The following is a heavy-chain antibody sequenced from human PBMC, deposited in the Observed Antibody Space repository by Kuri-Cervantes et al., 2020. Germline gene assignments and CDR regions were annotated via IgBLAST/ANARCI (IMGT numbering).Heavy chain of an antibody. CDR2: ISGSGGST. J-gene: IGHJ3*02. V-gene: IGHV3-23*01. CDR3: ARGAAASFNTFDI. Sequence: GGSLRLSCAASGFTFSSYAMSWVRQAPGKGLEWVSSISGSGGSTYYADSVKGRFTISRDNSKNTLYLQMSSLRAEDTAVYYCARGAAASFNTFDIWGQGTMVTVSS. D-gene: IGHD6-13*01. CDR1: GFTFSSYA.